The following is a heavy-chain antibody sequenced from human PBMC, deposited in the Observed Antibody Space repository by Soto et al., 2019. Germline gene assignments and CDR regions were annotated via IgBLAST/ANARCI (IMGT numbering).Heavy chain of an antibody. Sequence: SETLSLTCAVYGGSFSGYYWTWIRQPPGTGLEWIGYIYSSGSTHYNPSLQNRVTISIDTSKNQVSLKVNSVTAADTAVYYCARDHPHSYGVYYFDYWGQGTQVTVSS. CDR1: GGSFSGYY. CDR3: ARDHPHSYGVYYFDY. V-gene: IGHV4-59*01. CDR2: IYSSGST. D-gene: IGHD5-18*01. J-gene: IGHJ4*02.